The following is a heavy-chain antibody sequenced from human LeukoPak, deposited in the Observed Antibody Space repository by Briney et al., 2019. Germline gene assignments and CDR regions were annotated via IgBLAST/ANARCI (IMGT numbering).Heavy chain of an antibody. CDR2: ITYSGGNT. V-gene: IGHV3-23*01. J-gene: IGHJ4*02. CDR1: GFTFSSSA. CDR3: IRIDGWPDY. D-gene: IGHD5-24*01. Sequence: GGSLRLSCAASGFTFSSSAMSCVRQAPGKGLEWVSTITYSGGNTYYADSVKGRFTISRDNAKNTLFLQINSLRAEDTGIYYCIRIDGWPDYWGRGTLVTVSS.